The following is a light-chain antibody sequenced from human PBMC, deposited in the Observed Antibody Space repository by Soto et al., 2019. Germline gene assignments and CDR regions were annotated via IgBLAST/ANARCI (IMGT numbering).Light chain of an antibody. CDR3: MQALRSPQT. CDR1: QSLLHRNGYNY. Sequence: DIVITQSPLSLPVTPGESASISCRSSQSLLHRNGYNYLDWYLQKPGQSPQLLIYWGSNRASGVPDRFSGSGSGTDFTLKISRVEAEDVGVYYCMQALRSPQTFGQGTKVDIK. J-gene: IGKJ1*01. V-gene: IGKV2-28*01. CDR2: WGS.